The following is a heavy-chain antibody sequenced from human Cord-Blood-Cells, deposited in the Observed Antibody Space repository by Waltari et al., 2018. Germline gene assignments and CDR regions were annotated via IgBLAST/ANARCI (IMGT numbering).Heavy chain of an antibody. CDR2: ISSSSSTI. CDR3: ARVPRLTGGAFDI. CDR1: GFTFSSYS. D-gene: IGHD1-20*01. Sequence: EVQLVESGGGVVQPGGSLRLSCAASGFTFSSYSMHWVRQAPGKGLEWVSYISSSSSTIYYADSVKGRFTISRDNAKNSLYLQMNSLRAEDTAVYYCARVPRLTGGAFDIWGQGTMVTVSS. J-gene: IGHJ3*02. V-gene: IGHV3-48*01.